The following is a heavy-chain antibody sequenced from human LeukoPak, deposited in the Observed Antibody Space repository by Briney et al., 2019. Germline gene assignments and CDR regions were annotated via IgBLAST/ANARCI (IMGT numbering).Heavy chain of an antibody. CDR1: GFTFSSYS. Sequence: GGSLRLSCAASGFTFSSYSMNWVRQAPGKGLEWVSAISGSSSCIYYADSVKGRFTISRDNAKNSLYLQMNSLRAEETAVYYCAGTPLPSDWTDGGGYWGQGTLVTVSS. D-gene: IGHD1-1*01. CDR2: ISGSSSCI. J-gene: IGHJ4*02. V-gene: IGHV3-21*01. CDR3: AGTPLPSDWTDGGGY.